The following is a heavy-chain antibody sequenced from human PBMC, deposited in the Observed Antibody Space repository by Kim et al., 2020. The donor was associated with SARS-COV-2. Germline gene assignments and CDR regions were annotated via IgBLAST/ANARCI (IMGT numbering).Heavy chain of an antibody. CDR1: GGSISSISW. CDR2: IYHSGST. CDR3: ARRGYSDGFVSYFAY. J-gene: IGHJ4*02. Sequence: SETLSLTCAVSGGSISSISWWSWVRQPPGKGLEWIGEIYHSGSTDYNPSLKSRVTISIDKSKSQFSLRLRSVTAADTAVYYCARRGYSDGFVSYFAYWGQGTLVTVSS. V-gene: IGHV4-4*02. D-gene: IGHD5-18*01.